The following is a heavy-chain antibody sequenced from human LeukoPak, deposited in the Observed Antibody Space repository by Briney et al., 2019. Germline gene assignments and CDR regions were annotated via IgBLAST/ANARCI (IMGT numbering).Heavy chain of an antibody. CDR3: ARGSLYYSDSNTYHYYFDS. CDR1: GGSFSGYY. V-gene: IGHV4-34*01. CDR2: INHSGST. D-gene: IGHD2/OR15-2a*01. J-gene: IGHJ4*02. Sequence: PSETLSLTCAVYGGSFSGYYWSWIRQPPGKGLEWIGEINHSGSTNYNPSLKSRVTMSVDTSKNQISLQLTSVTAADTSVYYCARGSLYYSDSNTYHYYFDSWGQGTLVTVSS.